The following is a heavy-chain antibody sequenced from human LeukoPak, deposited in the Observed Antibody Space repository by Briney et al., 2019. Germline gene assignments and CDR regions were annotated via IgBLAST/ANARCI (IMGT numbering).Heavy chain of an antibody. V-gene: IGHV1-18*04. Sequence: ASVKASCKASGYTFTSYGISWVRQAPGQGLEWMGWISAYNGNTNYAQKLQGRVTMTTDTSTSTAYMELRSLRSDDTAVYYCARVTAAGREEYYFDYWGQGTLVTVSS. CDR3: ARVTAAGREEYYFDY. D-gene: IGHD6-13*01. CDR1: GYTFTSYG. J-gene: IGHJ4*02. CDR2: ISAYNGNT.